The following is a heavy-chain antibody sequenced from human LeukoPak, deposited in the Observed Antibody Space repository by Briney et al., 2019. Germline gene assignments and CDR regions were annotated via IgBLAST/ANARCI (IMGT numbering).Heavy chain of an antibody. CDR2: MNPNSGNT. J-gene: IGHJ4*02. D-gene: IGHD3-10*01. CDR1: GYTFTSYD. Sequence: GASVKVSCKASGYTFTSYDINWVRQATGQGLEWMGWMNPNSGNTGYAQKFQGRVTMTRNTSISTAYMELSSLRSEDTAVYYCARVRTQDYYGSGSHIDYWGQGTLVTVSS. V-gene: IGHV1-8*01. CDR3: ARVRTQDYYGSGSHIDY.